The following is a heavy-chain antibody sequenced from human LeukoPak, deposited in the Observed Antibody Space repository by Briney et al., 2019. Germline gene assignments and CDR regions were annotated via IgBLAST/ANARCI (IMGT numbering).Heavy chain of an antibody. Sequence: SETLSPTCTVSGGSIDNSNYYWGWIRQPPGKGLEWIGGIHYSGSTYYNPSLKSRVTISVDTSKNQFSLRLSSVTAADTAVYYCARPLSLSGYTSWFDPWGQGTLVTVSS. D-gene: IGHD5-18*01. CDR2: IHYSGST. J-gene: IGHJ5*02. CDR1: GGSIDNSNYY. CDR3: ARPLSLSGYTSWFDP. V-gene: IGHV4-39*01.